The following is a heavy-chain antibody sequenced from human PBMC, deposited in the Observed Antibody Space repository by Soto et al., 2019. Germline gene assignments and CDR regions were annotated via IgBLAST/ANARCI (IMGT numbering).Heavy chain of an antibody. D-gene: IGHD3-3*02. V-gene: IGHV5-51*01. CDR1: GYSFTTYW. CDR3: VRHISLWVNYSYYSMHV. J-gene: IGHJ6*02. Sequence: GESLKISCKGSGYSFTTYWIGWVRHMPGKGLEWMGIIYPGDSDSRYSPSFQGQVTISADTSISTAYLQWSSLKASDTAIYYCVRHISLWVNYSYYSMHVWGQGTTVTVSS. CDR2: IYPGDSDS.